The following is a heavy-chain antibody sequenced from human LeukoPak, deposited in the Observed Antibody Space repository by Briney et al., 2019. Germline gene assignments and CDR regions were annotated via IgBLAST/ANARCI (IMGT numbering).Heavy chain of an antibody. J-gene: IGHJ4*02. D-gene: IGHD3-3*01. Sequence: PSETLSLTCTVSGGSISSGSYYWSWIRRPAGKGLEWIGRNYTSGSTNYNPSLKSRVTISVDTSKNQFSLKLSSVTAADTAVYYCAREGVGLRFLEWLPSDWGQGTLVTVSS. V-gene: IGHV4-61*02. CDR2: NYTSGST. CDR3: AREGVGLRFLEWLPSD. CDR1: GGSISSGSYY.